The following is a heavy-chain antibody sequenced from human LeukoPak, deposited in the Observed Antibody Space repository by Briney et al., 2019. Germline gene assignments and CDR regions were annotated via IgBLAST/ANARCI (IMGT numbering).Heavy chain of an antibody. CDR2: INSDGSSI. V-gene: IGHV3-74*01. Sequence: GGSLRLSCAASGFTFSTYWMHWVRQAAGKGLVWVSRINSDGSSISYADSVKGRFTISRDNAKNTVYLQMNSLRVEDTAVYYCARGYDYWGQGTLVTVSS. D-gene: IGHD5-18*01. CDR3: ARGYDY. J-gene: IGHJ4*02. CDR1: GFTFSTYW.